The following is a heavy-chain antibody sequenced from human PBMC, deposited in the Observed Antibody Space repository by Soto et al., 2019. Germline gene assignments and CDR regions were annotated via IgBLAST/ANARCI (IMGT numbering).Heavy chain of an antibody. Sequence: GGSLRLSCAASGFTFNNYAMTLVRQAPGKGLEWVSAISGGGDTTSYADSVKGRFTVSRDGSKNTLYLQMNSLRAEDTAVYYCAKDAGWLHYFDYWGQGTLVTVSS. CDR2: ISGGGDTT. CDR1: GFTFNNYA. V-gene: IGHV3-23*01. D-gene: IGHD3-22*01. J-gene: IGHJ4*02. CDR3: AKDAGWLHYFDY.